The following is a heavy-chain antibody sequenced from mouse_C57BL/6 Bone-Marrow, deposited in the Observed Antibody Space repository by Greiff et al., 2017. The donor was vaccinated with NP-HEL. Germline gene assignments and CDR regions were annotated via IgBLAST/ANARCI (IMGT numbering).Heavy chain of an antibody. Sequence: EVMLVESGGGLVQPGGSLKLSCAASGFTFSDYYMYWVRQTPEKRLEWVAYISNGGGSTYYPDTVKGRFTISRDNAKNTLYLQMSRLKSEDTAMYYCAAAQAAAWFAYWGQGTLVTVSA. CDR3: AAAQAAAWFAY. CDR2: ISNGGGST. V-gene: IGHV5-12*01. J-gene: IGHJ3*01. D-gene: IGHD3-2*02. CDR1: GFTFSDYY.